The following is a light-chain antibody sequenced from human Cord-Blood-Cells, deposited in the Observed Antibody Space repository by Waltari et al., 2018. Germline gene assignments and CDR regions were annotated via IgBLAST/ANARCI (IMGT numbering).Light chain of an antibody. V-gene: IGLV2-14*01. Sequence: QSALTQPASVSGSPGPSITIPCPGTSSDVGGFNHVFWYQQHPGKAPKLMIYDVSKRPSGVSNRFSGSKSGNTASLTISGLQAEDEADYYCSSYTSSSTYVFGTGTKVTVL. CDR2: DVS. CDR3: SSYTSSSTYV. CDR1: SSDVGGFNH. J-gene: IGLJ1*01.